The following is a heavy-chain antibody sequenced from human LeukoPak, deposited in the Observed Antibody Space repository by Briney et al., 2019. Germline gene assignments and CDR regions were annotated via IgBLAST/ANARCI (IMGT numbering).Heavy chain of an antibody. CDR2: IYTSGST. Sequence: PSETLSLTCTVSGGSISSYYWSWIRQPAGKGLKWIGRIYTSGSTNYNPSLKSRVTMSVDTSKNQFSLKLSSVTAADTAVYYCARDLTTVTTLPAFDLWGRGTLVTVSS. D-gene: IGHD4-4*01. J-gene: IGHJ2*01. V-gene: IGHV4-4*07. CDR3: ARDLTTVTTLPAFDL. CDR1: GGSISSYY.